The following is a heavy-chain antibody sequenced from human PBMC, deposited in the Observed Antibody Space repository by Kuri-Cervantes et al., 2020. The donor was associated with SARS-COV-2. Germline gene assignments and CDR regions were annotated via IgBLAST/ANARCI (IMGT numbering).Heavy chain of an antibody. CDR2: IDPSDSYT. V-gene: IGHV5-10-1*01. CDR1: GYSFTSYW. D-gene: IGHD5-18*01. J-gene: IGHJ6*02. CDR3: ARRGYSYGVDYYGMDV. Sequence: GESLKISCTGSGYSFTSYWISWVRQMPGKSLEWMGRIDPSDSYTNYSPSFQGHVTISADKSISTAYLQWSSLKAADTAMYYCARRGYSYGVDYYGMDVWGQEPRSPSP.